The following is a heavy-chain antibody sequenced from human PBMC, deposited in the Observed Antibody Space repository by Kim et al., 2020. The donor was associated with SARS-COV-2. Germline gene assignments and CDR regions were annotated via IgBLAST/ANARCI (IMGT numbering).Heavy chain of an antibody. D-gene: IGHD2-21*02. CDR3: AKSARDCGGNCHSRGLDY. CDR1: GFTFSSYG. J-gene: IGHJ4*02. Sequence: GGSLRLSCAVSGFTFSSYGMHWVRQAPGKGLEWVAVVSYDGGDTYYADSLKGRFAISRDNSKNTLYLQMNSLRAEDTAVYYCAKSARDCGGNCHSRGLDYWGQGTLVTV. CDR2: VSYDGGDT. V-gene: IGHV3-30*18.